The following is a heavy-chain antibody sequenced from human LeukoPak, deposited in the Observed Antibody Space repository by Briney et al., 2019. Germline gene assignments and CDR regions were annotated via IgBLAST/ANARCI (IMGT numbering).Heavy chain of an antibody. CDR3: ARVVAGTYSDAFDI. CDR2: ISSTGNYI. D-gene: IGHD1-7*01. J-gene: IGHJ3*02. V-gene: IGHV3-21*01. CDR1: GFTFSSSG. Sequence: GGSLRLSCAASGFTFSSSGMNWVRQAPGKGLEWVSSISSTGNYIYYTESMKGRFTISRDNAKNTLYLQMNSLRAEDTAVYYCARVVAGTYSDAFDIWGQGTMVTVSS.